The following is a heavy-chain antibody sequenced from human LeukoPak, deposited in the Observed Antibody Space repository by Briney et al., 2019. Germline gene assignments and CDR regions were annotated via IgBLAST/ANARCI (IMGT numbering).Heavy chain of an antibody. CDR1: GLTPADYG. J-gene: IGHJ6*03. D-gene: IGHD2-15*01. V-gene: IGHV3-20*04. CDR3: ARQKQRDCSGGSCSYYYYYYMDV. CDR2: IDWSGEST. Sequence: GGSLRLSCAASGLTPADYGMSWVRQAPGKGLEWVSGIDWSGESTGYADSVKGRFTISRDNAANVLYLQMNSLRAEDTALYYCARQKQRDCSGGSCSYYYYYYMDVWGKGTTVTVSS.